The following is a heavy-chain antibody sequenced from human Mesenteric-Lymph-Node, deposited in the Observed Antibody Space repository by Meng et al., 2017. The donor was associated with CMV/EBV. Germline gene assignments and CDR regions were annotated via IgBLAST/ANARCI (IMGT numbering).Heavy chain of an antibody. V-gene: IGHV4-4*02. CDR3: ARVELGVVID. D-gene: IGHD3-3*01. J-gene: IGHJ4*02. CDR1: SGSISSSNW. CDR2: IYHSGST. Sequence: LTCAVSSGSISSSNWCSWVRQPPRNGLECIGEIYHSGSTNYNPSLKSRVTISVDKSKNQFSLKLSSVTAADTAVYYCARVELGVVIDWGQGTLVTVSS.